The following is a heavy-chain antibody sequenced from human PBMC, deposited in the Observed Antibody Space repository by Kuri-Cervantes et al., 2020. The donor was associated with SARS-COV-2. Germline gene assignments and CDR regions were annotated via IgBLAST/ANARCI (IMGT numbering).Heavy chain of an antibody. CDR2: ISYDGSNK. J-gene: IGHJ4*02. V-gene: IGHV3-30*18. D-gene: IGHD6-13*01. CDR3: AKDNSSSWYAVGPTFDY. CDR1: GFTFSSYG. Sequence: GGSLRLSCAASGFTFSSYGMHWVRQAPGKGLEWAAVISYDGSNKYYADSVKGRFTISRDNSKNTLYLQMNSLRAEDTAVYYCAKDNSSSWYAVGPTFDYWGQGTLVTVSS.